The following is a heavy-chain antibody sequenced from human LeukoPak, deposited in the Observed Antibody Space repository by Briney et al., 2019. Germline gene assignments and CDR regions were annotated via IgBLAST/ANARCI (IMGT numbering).Heavy chain of an antibody. CDR1: GFTFSSYA. Sequence: GGSLRLSCAASGFTFSSYAMSWVRQAPGKGLEWVSAISGSGGSTYYADSVKGRFTISRDNSKNTLYLQMNSLRAEDTAVYYCAKVGSSWRYYYYYYMDVWGKGTTVTVSS. CDR3: AKVGSSWRYYYYYYMDV. CDR2: ISGSGGST. V-gene: IGHV3-23*01. D-gene: IGHD6-13*01. J-gene: IGHJ6*03.